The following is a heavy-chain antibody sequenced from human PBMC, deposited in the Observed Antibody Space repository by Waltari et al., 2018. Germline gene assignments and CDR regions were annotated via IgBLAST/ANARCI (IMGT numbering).Heavy chain of an antibody. Sequence: QVQLVQSGAEVKKPGASVKVFCKASGYTLTSYDINWVRQAPGTGLEWRGWMNPNSGNTGYAQKFQGRVTMTRDTSTSTVYMELSSLRSEDTAVYYCARGATGDYYYYYMDVWGKGTTVTVSS. CDR2: MNPNSGNT. J-gene: IGHJ6*03. D-gene: IGHD1-26*01. CDR3: ARGATGDYYYYYMDV. CDR1: GYTLTSYD. V-gene: IGHV1-8*02.